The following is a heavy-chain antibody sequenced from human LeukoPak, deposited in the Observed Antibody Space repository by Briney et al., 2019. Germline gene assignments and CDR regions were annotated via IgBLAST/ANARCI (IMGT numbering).Heavy chain of an antibody. V-gene: IGHV5-51*01. CDR2: IYPGDSDT. CDR1: GYIWTNNW. J-gene: IGHJ4*02. CDR3: AVLGVVNFRRDFDY. Sequence: GESLKISCKVSGYIWTNNWTGWVRQVPGKGLEWMGIIYPGDSDTRYSPSFQGQVTISADKSISTAYLQWSSLKASDTAMYYCAVLGVVNFRRDFDYWGQGTLVTVSS. D-gene: IGHD3-3*01.